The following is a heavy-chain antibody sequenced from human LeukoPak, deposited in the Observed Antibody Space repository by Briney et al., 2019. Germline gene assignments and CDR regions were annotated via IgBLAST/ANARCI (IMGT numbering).Heavy chain of an antibody. D-gene: IGHD1-26*01. Sequence: SETLSLTCAVYGESFSGYYWSWIRQPPGKGLEWIGNIYYSGSTYYNASLQSRVTISIDTSKNQVSLRLNSVTAADTAMYYCVKSGGYGLIDCWGQGTLVTVSS. CDR1: GESFSGYY. J-gene: IGHJ4*02. CDR2: IYYSGST. V-gene: IGHV4-34*01. CDR3: VKSGGYGLIDC.